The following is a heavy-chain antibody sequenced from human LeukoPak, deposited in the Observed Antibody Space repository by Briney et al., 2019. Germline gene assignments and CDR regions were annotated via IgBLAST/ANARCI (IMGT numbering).Heavy chain of an antibody. V-gene: IGHV4-31*03. Sequence: PSQTLSLTCTVSGGSISSGGYYWSWIRQHPGKGLEWIGYIYYSGSTYYNPSLKSRVTISVDTSKNQFSLKLSSVTAADTAVYYCARITFGGVIVPDYWGQGTLVTVSS. CDR2: IYYSGST. CDR3: ARITFGGVIVPDY. CDR1: GGSISSGGYY. J-gene: IGHJ4*02. D-gene: IGHD3-16*02.